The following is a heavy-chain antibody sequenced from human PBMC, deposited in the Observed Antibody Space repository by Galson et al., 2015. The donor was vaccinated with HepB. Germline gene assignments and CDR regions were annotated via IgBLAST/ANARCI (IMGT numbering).Heavy chain of an antibody. D-gene: IGHD4-23*01. V-gene: IGHV3-48*02. CDR3: ARGTVVTSYDAFDI. CDR1: GFNFSTYS. J-gene: IGHJ3*02. Sequence: SLRLSCAVSGFNFSTYSMNWVRQAPGKGLEWVSYISSSSSVIYYTDSVKGRFTISRDNAKNSLYLQMNSLRDEDTAVYYCARGTVVTSYDAFDIWGQGTKVIVSS. CDR2: ISSSSSVI.